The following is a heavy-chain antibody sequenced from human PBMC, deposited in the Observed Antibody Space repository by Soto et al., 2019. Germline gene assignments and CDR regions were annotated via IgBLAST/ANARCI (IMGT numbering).Heavy chain of an antibody. CDR2: IVVGSGNT. J-gene: IGHJ6*02. Sequence: GASVKVSCKASGFTFTSSAVQWVRQARGQRLEWIGWIVVGSGNTNYAQKFQERVTITRDMSTSTAYMELSSLRSEDTAVYYCAAWYYDFWSGPLPGIDVWGQGTTVTVSS. CDR3: AAWYYDFWSGPLPGIDV. V-gene: IGHV1-58*01. CDR1: GFTFTSSA. D-gene: IGHD3-3*01.